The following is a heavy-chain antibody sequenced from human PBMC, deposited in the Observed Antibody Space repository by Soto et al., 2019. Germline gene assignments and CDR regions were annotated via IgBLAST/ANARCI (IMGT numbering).Heavy chain of an antibody. Sequence: PSQTLSLTCAISGDSVSSNSAAWKCIRVSPSRGLEWLARTYFRSRWYNDYAVSVRSRITVNPDTSKNQFSLQLTSVTPEDTAVYYCAGTTSHQWYYMDVWGKGNTVTVSS. CDR3: AGTTSHQWYYMDV. CDR1: GDSVSSNSAA. CDR2: TYFRSRWYN. D-gene: IGHD1-7*01. J-gene: IGHJ6*03. V-gene: IGHV6-1*01.